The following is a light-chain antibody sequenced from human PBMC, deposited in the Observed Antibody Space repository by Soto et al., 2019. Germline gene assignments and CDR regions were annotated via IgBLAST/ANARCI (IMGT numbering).Light chain of an antibody. CDR1: QTIKRGS. J-gene: IGKJ5*01. CDR2: GAS. V-gene: IGKV3-15*01. CDR3: QQYMNWPT. Sequence: EIVMTQSPATLSVSPGEGATLSCRASQTIKRGSLAWYQQKPGQPPRLLIFGASTRVTGIPARFSGSGSGTEFSLTISSLQSEDFAVYYCQQYMNWPTFGQGTRLEIK.